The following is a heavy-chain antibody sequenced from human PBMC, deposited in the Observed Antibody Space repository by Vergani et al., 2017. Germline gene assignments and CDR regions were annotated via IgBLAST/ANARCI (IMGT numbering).Heavy chain of an antibody. J-gene: IGHJ6*02. CDR1: GFTFSDYY. V-gene: IGHV3-11*01. CDR3: ARDPGIAAAGNQYYYYGMDV. CDR2: ISISGSTI. D-gene: IGHD6-13*01. Sequence: QVQLVESGGGLVKPGGSLRLSCAASGFTFSDYYMSWIRQAPGKGLEWVSYISISGSTIYYADSVKGRVTISRDNAKNSLYLQMNSLRAEDAAVYYCARDPGIAAAGNQYYYYGMDVWGQGTTVTVSS.